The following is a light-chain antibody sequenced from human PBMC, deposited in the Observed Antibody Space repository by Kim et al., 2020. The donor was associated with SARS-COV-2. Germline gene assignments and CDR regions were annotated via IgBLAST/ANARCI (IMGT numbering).Light chain of an antibody. CDR1: QSVSSSY. V-gene: IGKV3-20*01. J-gene: IGKJ1*01. CDR3: QQYGGSRT. Sequence: LSPGERATLSCRASQSVSSSYLAWYQQKPGQAPRLLIYGASSRATGIPDRFSGSGSGTDFTLTISRLEPEDFAVYYCQQYGGSRTFGQGTKVDIK. CDR2: GAS.